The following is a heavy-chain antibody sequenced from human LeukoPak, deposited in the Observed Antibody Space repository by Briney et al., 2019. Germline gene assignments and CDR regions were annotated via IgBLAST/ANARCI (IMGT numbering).Heavy chain of an antibody. V-gene: IGHV4-39*01. D-gene: IGHD3-22*01. CDR2: IYYNGHT. CDR1: GVSISGGNHY. J-gene: IGHJ4*02. CDR3: ARRGSYYDTVGYYYFDY. Sequence: PSETLSLTCTVSGVSISGGNHYWGWIRQPPGKRLEWIGSIYYNGHTNNNPSLKSRVAISVDTSKNQFSLKLSSVTAADTAVYYCARRGSYYDTVGYYYFDYWGQGTLVTVSS.